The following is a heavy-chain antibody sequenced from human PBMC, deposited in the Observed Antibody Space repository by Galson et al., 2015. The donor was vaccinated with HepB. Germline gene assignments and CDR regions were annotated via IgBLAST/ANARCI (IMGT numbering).Heavy chain of an antibody. D-gene: IGHD5-18*01. CDR1: GGTFSSYT. J-gene: IGHJ4*02. Sequence: SVKVSCKASGGTFSSYTISWVRQAPGQGLEWMGRIIPTLGIANYAQKFQGRVTITADKSTSTAYMELSSLRSEDTAVYYCASSRGYSYQGSTRFNYWGQGTLVTVSS. V-gene: IGHV1-69*02. CDR3: ASSRGYSYQGSTRFNY. CDR2: IIPTLGIA.